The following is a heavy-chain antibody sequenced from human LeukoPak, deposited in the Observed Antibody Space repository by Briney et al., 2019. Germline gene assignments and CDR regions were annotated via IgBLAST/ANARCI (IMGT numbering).Heavy chain of an antibody. CDR1: GGSISSHY. Sequence: SETLSLTCTVSGGSISSHYWTWLRQPPGKGVEGIGYMFYSGSTKYNPSFKSRVTISIDASKKQFSLRLSSVTAADTAVYYCARDGDGYDYWFDPWGQGILVTVSS. D-gene: IGHD5-24*01. CDR2: MFYSGST. V-gene: IGHV4-59*11. CDR3: ARDGDGYDYWFDP. J-gene: IGHJ5*02.